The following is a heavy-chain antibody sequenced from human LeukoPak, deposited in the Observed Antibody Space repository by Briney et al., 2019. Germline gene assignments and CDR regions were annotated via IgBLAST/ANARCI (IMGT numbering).Heavy chain of an antibody. CDR3: ARALSWTTESYYYMDV. CDR2: MNPNSGNT. CDR1: GYTFTSYD. V-gene: IGHV1-8*01. J-gene: IGHJ6*03. Sequence: ASVTVCCKASGYTFTSYDMNWVRQATGQGLEWLGWMNPNSGNTGYAQNFQGRVTMTMNTSITTAYMELSSLRSEDTAVYYCARALSWTTESYYYMDVWGKGTTVTVSS. D-gene: IGHD3/OR15-3a*01.